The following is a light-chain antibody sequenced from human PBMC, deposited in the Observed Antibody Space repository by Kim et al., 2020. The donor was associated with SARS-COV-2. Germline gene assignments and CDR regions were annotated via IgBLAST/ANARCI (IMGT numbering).Light chain of an antibody. CDR1: SSIIGNNA. CDR3: STWDDSLNGWV. V-gene: IGLV1-36*01. CDR2: YND. Sequence: HRIAISCSGSSSIIGNNAVNWYQPLPGQAPKLLIFYNDLLPSGISDRFSGSKSGTSASLAISGLQSEDEADYYCSTWDDSLNGWVFGGGTQLTVL. J-gene: IGLJ3*02.